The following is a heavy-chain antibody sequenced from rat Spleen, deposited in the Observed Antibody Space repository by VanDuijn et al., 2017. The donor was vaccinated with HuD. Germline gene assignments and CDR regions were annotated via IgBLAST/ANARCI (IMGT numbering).Heavy chain of an antibody. Sequence: VQLKESGPGLVQPSQTLSLTCSVTGYSITSTYSWNWIRKFPGNKLEWMGYINSAGSTNYNPSLKSRISITRDTSKNQFFLQVNSVTTEDTATYYCARTNNPYFYVMDAWGQGASVTVSS. CDR2: INSAGST. V-gene: IGHV3-3*01. CDR3: ARTNNPYFYVMDA. D-gene: IGHD3-4*01. J-gene: IGHJ4*01. CDR1: GYSITSTYS.